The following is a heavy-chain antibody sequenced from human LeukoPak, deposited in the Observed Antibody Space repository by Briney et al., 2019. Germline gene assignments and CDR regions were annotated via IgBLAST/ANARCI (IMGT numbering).Heavy chain of an antibody. CDR1: GFTFSSYW. CDR2: INSDGSST. V-gene: IGHV3-74*01. Sequence: PGGSLRLSCAASGFTFSSYWMHWVRQAPGKGLVWVSRINSDGSSTYYADSVKGRFTISRDNSKNTLYLQMNSLRAEDTAVYYCARDPARYYDSSGYNNSGGIDYWGQGTLVTVSS. J-gene: IGHJ4*02. D-gene: IGHD3-22*01. CDR3: ARDPARYYDSSGYNNSGGIDY.